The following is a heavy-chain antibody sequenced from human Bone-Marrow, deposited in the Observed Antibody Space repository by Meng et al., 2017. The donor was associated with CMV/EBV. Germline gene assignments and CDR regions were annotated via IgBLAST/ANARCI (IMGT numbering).Heavy chain of an antibody. D-gene: IGHD1-26*01. CDR1: GAPFSGY. CDR3: ASGFRSWSGSYSS. J-gene: IGHJ4*02. V-gene: IGHV4-34*01. Sequence: QGHRQQWGAGLLKPSETLSLTCGVYGAPFSGYWSWVRQPPGKGLEWIGEITHSGSTNYNVSLKSRVTISIDTSKNQFSLKLSSVTATDTAVYYCASGFRSWSGSYSSWGQGTLVTVSS. CDR2: ITHSGST.